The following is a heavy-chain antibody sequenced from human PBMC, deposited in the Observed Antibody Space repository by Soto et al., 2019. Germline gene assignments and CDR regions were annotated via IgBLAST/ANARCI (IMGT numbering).Heavy chain of an antibody. CDR1: GFTVRTNY. CDR3: ARDPHDY. Sequence: EVQLVESGGGLVQPGGSLRLSCAVSGFTVRTNYMSWVRQAPGKGLEWVAVIYSGGSTYYADSVKGRFTISRDNSKNTLYLQMNSLRAEDTALYYCARDPHDYWGQGTLVTVSS. V-gene: IGHV3-66*01. J-gene: IGHJ4*02. CDR2: IYSGGST.